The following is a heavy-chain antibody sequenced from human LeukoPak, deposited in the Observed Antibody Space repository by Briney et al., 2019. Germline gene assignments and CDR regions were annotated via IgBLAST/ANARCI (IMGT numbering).Heavy chain of an antibody. J-gene: IGHJ4*02. CDR3: TRYNNDHFDY. CDR2: IAYDGSRA. V-gene: IGHV3-33*01. Sequence: GRSLRLSCAGSGFTFGGYGMHWFRQTPGKGLEWVAVIAYDGSRAFYADSVKGRFTISRDNSKNTMSVQMDDLRAEDTAIYYCTRYNNDHFDYWGQGTLVTVSS. D-gene: IGHD1-14*01. CDR1: GFTFGGYG.